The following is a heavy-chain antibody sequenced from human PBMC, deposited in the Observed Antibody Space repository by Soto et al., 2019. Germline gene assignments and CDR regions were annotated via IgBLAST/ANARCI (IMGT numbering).Heavy chain of an antibody. J-gene: IGHJ5*02. V-gene: IGHV3-30*18. Sequence: GGSLRLSCAASGFTFSSYGMHWVRQAPGKGLEWVAVISYDGSNKYYADSVKGRFTISRDNSKNTLYLQMNSLRAEDTAVYYCAKDPRGQLVPWFDPWGQGTLVTVSS. D-gene: IGHD6-6*01. CDR1: GFTFSSYG. CDR3: AKDPRGQLVPWFDP. CDR2: ISYDGSNK.